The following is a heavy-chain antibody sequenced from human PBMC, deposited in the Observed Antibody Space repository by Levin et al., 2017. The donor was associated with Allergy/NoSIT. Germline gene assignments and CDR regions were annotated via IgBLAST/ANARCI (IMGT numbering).Heavy chain of an antibody. CDR3: ASQDYYYYGMDV. CDR1: GFTFSSYS. J-gene: IGHJ6*02. CDR2: ISSSSSYI. Sequence: GGSLRLSCAASGFTFSSYSMNWVRQAPGKGLEWVSSISSSSSYIYYADSVKGRFTISRDNAKNSLYLQMNSLRAEDTAVYYCASQDYYYYGMDVWGQGTTVTVSS. V-gene: IGHV3-21*01.